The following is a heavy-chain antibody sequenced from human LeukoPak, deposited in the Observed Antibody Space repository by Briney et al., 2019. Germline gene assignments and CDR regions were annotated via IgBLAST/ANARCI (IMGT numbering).Heavy chain of an antibody. J-gene: IGHJ5*02. D-gene: IGHD1-26*01. Sequence: SVKVSCKASGYTFTGYYMHWVRQAPGQGLEWMGWINPNSGGTSYAQKFQGRVTMTRDTSISTAYMELSRLRSDDTAVYYCARDQEPGWFDPWGQGTLVTVSS. CDR3: ARDQEPGWFDP. V-gene: IGHV1-2*02. CDR1: GYTFTGYY. CDR2: INPNSGGT.